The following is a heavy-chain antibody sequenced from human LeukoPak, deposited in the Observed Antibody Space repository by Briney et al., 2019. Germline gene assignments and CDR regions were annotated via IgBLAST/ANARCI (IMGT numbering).Heavy chain of an antibody. D-gene: IGHD1-14*01. CDR2: ILSDSGTTI. V-gene: IGHV3-48*04. CDR3: VRGTSHPV. Sequence: GGSLRLSCATSGFTFSSYTMNWVRQAPGKGLEWISSILSDSGTTIHYADSVKGRFTISRDHAKNSLYLQMNSLRVEDTAVYYCVRGTSHPVWGQGTTVTVSS. J-gene: IGHJ3*01. CDR1: GFTFSSYT.